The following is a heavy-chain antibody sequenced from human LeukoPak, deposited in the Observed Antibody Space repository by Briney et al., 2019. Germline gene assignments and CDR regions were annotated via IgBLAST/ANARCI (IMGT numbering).Heavy chain of an antibody. V-gene: IGHV4-39*01. J-gene: IGHJ5*02. CDR2: IYYSGST. CDR1: GGSISSSSYY. CDR3: ARPVVVVAAPFNWFDP. D-gene: IGHD2-15*01. Sequence: SETLSLTCTVSGGSISSSSYYWGWIRQPPGKGLEWIGSIYYSGSTYYSPSLKSRVTISVDTSKNQFSLKLSSVTAADTAVYYCARPVVVVAAPFNWFDPWGQGTLVTVSS.